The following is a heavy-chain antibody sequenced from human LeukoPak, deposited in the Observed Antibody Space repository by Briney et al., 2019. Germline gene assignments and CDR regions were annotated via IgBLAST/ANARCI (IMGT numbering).Heavy chain of an antibody. CDR2: ISCNSGSI. CDR3: AKGQGYSYGLFDY. V-gene: IGHV3-9*01. J-gene: IGHJ4*02. Sequence: GRSLRLSCAASGFTFDDYAMHWVRQAPGKGLEWVSGISCNSGSIGYADSVKGRFTISRDNAKNSLYLQMNSLRAEDTALYYCAKGQGYSYGLFDYWGQGTLVTVSS. D-gene: IGHD5-18*01. CDR1: GFTFDDYA.